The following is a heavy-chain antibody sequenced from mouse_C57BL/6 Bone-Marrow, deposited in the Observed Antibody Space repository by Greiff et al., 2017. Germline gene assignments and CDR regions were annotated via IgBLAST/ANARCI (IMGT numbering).Heavy chain of an antibody. CDR2: IYPRSGNT. CDR3: ARDGYSFLFDY. V-gene: IGHV1-81*01. J-gene: IGHJ2*01. CDR1: GYTFTSYG. Sequence: QVQLQQSGAELARPGASVKLSCKASGYTFTSYGISWVKQRPGQGLEWIGEIYPRSGNTYYNEKFKGKATLTADKSSSTAYMELRSLTSEDSAVYFCARDGYSFLFDYWGQGTTLTVSS. D-gene: IGHD2-3*01.